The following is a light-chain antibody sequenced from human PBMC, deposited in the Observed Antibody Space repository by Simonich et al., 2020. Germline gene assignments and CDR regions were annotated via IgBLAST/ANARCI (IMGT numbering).Light chain of an antibody. CDR1: QSLLHSVGKTY. V-gene: IGKV2D-29*02. Sequence: DIVMTQTPLSLSVTPGQPASISCKSSQSLLHSVGKTYLYWYLQKPGQSPQLLIYEVSNRVSGVPDRFSGSGSGTDFTLKISRVEAEDVGVYYCMQSIQLPITFGQGTRLEIK. CDR3: MQSIQLPIT. J-gene: IGKJ5*01. CDR2: EVS.